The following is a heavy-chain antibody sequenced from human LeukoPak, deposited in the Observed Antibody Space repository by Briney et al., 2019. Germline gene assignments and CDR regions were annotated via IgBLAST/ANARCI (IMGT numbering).Heavy chain of an antibody. V-gene: IGHV3-66*01. Sequence: PGGSLRLSCAASGFTVSPNYMSWVRQAPGKGLEWVSSIYSGDSGSTYHADSVKGRFTISRDYSRNTVYLLMNSLRAGDTAVYYCARGGRGVTFDYWGQGILVTVSS. CDR2: IYSGDSGST. J-gene: IGHJ4*02. CDR1: GFTVSPNY. D-gene: IGHD3-10*01. CDR3: ARGGRGVTFDY.